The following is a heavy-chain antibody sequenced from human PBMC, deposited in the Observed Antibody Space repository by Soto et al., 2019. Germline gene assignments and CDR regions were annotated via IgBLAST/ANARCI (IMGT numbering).Heavy chain of an antibody. D-gene: IGHD3-22*01. CDR2: VSYRGGS. J-gene: IGHJ4*02. CDR1: GGSVSNRSYY. Sequence: SETLSLTCNVSGGSVSNRSYYWAWIRRPPGKGLEWIGSVSYRGGSYYFPSLKSRLTVTLDTSKNQFSLKLTSVTAADTAVYYCARQDYSGASACYAYWGQGTLVTVSS. CDR3: ARQDYSGASACYAY. V-gene: IGHV4-39*01.